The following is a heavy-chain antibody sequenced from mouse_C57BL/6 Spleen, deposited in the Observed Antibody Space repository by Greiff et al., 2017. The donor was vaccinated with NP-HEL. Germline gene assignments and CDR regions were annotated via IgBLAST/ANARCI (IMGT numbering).Heavy chain of an antibody. Sequence: QVHVKQPGAELVKPGASVKMSCKASGYTFTSYWITWVKQRPGQGLEWIGDIYPGSGSTNYNEKFKSKATLTVDTSSSTAYMQLSSLTSEDSAVYYCASSYSNFYFDYWGQGTTLTVSS. CDR2: IYPGSGST. D-gene: IGHD2-5*01. CDR1: GYTFTSYW. J-gene: IGHJ2*01. CDR3: ASSYSNFYFDY. V-gene: IGHV1-55*01.